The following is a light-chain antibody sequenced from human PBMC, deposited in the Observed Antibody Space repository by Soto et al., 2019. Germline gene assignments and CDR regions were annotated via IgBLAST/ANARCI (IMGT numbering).Light chain of an antibody. CDR1: QCISRS. CDR2: DAS. V-gene: IGKV3-11*01. J-gene: IGKJ4*01. CDR3: QQRGTWPRVT. Sequence: EVVLTQSPSTLSLSPGESATLSCRASQCISRSLGWYQQKPGQSPRLLIYDASIRAAGIPARFRGGGSGTDFTLTISSLAPEDFAIYYCQQRGTWPRVTFGGGTKVEIK.